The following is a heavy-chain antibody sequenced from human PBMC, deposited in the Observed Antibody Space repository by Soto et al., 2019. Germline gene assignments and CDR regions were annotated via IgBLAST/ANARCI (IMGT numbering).Heavy chain of an antibody. CDR2: IHSGGDT. D-gene: IGHD5-12*01. CDR1: GFAVSSNY. J-gene: IGHJ6*02. V-gene: IGHV3-66*01. CDR3: AKSIVATPYPYYYYGMDV. Sequence: GGSLRLSCAASGFAVSSNYMTWVRQAPGKGLEWVSVIHSGGDTHYADSVRGRFTISRDNSKNTLYLQMNSLRAEDTAVYYCAKSIVATPYPYYYYGMDVWGQGTTVTVSS.